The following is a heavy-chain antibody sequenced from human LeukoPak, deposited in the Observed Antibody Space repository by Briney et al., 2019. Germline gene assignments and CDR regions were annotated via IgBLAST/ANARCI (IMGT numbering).Heavy chain of an antibody. Sequence: GGSLRLSCAASGFTFDEYARHWVRQAPGKGLEWVSGISWESGGIGYADSVKGRFAISRDNAKNSLYLQMNSLRAEDTAFYYCAKDTRLDSYYNMDVWGRGTTVTVSS. CDR3: AKDTRLDSYYNMDV. CDR2: ISWESGGI. V-gene: IGHV3-9*01. J-gene: IGHJ6*03. CDR1: GFTFDEYA. D-gene: IGHD2-21*01.